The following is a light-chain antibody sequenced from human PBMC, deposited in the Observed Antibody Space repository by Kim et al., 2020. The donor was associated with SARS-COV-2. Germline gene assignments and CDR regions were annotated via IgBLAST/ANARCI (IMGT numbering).Light chain of an antibody. CDR3: QQYYSTWT. Sequence: DIQMTQSPSSLSASVGDRVTITCRASQGISNSLARYQQKPGKAPKLLLYAASRLESGVPSRFSGSGSGTDYTLTISSLQPEDFATYYCQQYYSTWTFGQGTKVDIK. CDR1: QGISNS. J-gene: IGKJ1*01. CDR2: AAS. V-gene: IGKV1-NL1*01.